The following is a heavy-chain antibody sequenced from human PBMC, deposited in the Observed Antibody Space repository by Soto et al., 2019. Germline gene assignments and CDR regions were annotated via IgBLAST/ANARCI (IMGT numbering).Heavy chain of an antibody. CDR2: ISGSGGST. D-gene: IGHD2-21*02. CDR3: AKDLLGAYCGGDSYPYFWFDP. CDR1: GFAFISYS. V-gene: IGHV3-23*01. Sequence: GSLRLSCAASGFAFISYSMILVRHSPFKGLEWVSAISGSGGSTYYADSVKGRFTISRDNSKNTLYLQMNTLRAEDTAVYYCAKDLLGAYCGGDSYPYFWFDPWGQGTLVTVSS. J-gene: IGHJ5*02.